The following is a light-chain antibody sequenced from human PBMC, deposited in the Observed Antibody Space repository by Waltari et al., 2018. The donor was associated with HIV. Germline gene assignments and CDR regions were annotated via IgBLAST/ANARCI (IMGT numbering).Light chain of an antibody. Sequence: SYVLTQPPSVSVAPGQTARFTCGGNNIGSKSVHWYQQKPGQAPLLVLFDDSDRPSGIPERFSGSNSWNTATLTISRVEAGDEADYYCQVWDSSSDVVFGGGTKLTVL. V-gene: IGLV3-21*02. J-gene: IGLJ2*01. CDR3: QVWDSSSDVV. CDR1: NIGSKS. CDR2: DDS.